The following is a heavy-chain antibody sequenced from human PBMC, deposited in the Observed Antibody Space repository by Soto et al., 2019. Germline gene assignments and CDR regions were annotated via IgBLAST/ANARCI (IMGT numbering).Heavy chain of an antibody. J-gene: IGHJ4*02. Sequence: QVQLVQSGAEVKKPGSSVKVSCKASGGTFSSYAISWVRQAPGQGLEGMGGIIPIFGTANYAQKFQGRVTITADESTSTAYMELSSLRSEDTAVYYCAREYCSGGSCYSTFDYWGQGTLVNGSS. CDR3: AREYCSGGSCYSTFDY. CDR1: GGTFSSYA. CDR2: IIPIFGTA. V-gene: IGHV1-69*01. D-gene: IGHD2-15*01.